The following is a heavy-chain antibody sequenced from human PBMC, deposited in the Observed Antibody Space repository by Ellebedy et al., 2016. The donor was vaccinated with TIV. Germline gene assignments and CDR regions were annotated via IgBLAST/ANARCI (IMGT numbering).Heavy chain of an antibody. Sequence: GESLKISCPASGFIFSTYAMSWVRQAPGKGLEWVSSISSSSSYIYYADSVKGRFTISRDNAKNSLYLQMNSLRAEDTAVYYCARDAVSPKPPNYWFDPWGQGTLVTVSS. CDR1: GFIFSTYA. D-gene: IGHD1-7*01. CDR2: ISSSSSYI. CDR3: ARDAVSPKPPNYWFDP. V-gene: IGHV3-21*01. J-gene: IGHJ5*02.